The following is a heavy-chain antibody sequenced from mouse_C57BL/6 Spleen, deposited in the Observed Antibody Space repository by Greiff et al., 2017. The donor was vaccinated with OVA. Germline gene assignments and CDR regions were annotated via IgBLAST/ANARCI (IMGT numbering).Heavy chain of an antibody. Sequence: EVQLVESGGGLVQPGGSLKLSCAASGFTFSDYYMYWVRQTPEKRLEWVAYISNGGGSTYYPDTVKGRFTISRDNAKNTLYLQMSRLKSEDTAMYYCARHYYGSPYWYFDVWGTGTTVTVSS. D-gene: IGHD1-1*01. CDR3: ARHYYGSPYWYFDV. CDR1: GFTFSDYY. V-gene: IGHV5-12*01. J-gene: IGHJ1*03. CDR2: ISNGGGST.